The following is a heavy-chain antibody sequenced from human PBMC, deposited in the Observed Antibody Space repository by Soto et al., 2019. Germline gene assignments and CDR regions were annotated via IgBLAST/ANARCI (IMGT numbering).Heavy chain of an antibody. CDR1: GFTFSSYA. CDR3: ARPDIRSHGHFQH. J-gene: IGHJ1*01. D-gene: IGHD1-26*01. Sequence: GGSLRLSCAASGFTFSSYAMHWVRQAPGKGLEWVAVISYDGSNKYYADSVKGRFTISRDNSKNTLYLQMNSLRAEDTAVYYCARPDIRSHGHFQHWGQGTLVTVSS. CDR2: ISYDGSNK. V-gene: IGHV3-30-3*01.